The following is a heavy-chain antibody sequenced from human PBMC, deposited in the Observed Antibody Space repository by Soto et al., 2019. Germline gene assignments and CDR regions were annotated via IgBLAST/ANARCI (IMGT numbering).Heavy chain of an antibody. V-gene: IGHV1-46*03. Sequence: ASVKVSCKAIGYGFTRHYIHWVRQAPGQGLERMGEINLIGGTTNYAQKSQGRLTMTRDTSTNTVYMELSSLRSEDTAVYYCAREMAERYSSGCYWLDPWGQGTLVTVSS. CDR1: GYGFTRHY. D-gene: IGHD3-22*01. CDR2: INLIGGTT. CDR3: AREMAERYSSGCYWLDP. J-gene: IGHJ5*02.